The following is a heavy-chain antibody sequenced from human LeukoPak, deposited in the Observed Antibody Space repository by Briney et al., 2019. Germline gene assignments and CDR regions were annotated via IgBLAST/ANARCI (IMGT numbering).Heavy chain of an antibody. Sequence: SETLSLTCAVYGGSFSGYYWSWIRQPPGKGLEWIGEINHSGSTNYNPSLKSRVTISVDTSKNQFSLKLSSVTAADTAAYYCARRSGGRQLGPRYNWFDPWGQGTLVTVSS. CDR1: GGSFSGYY. CDR3: ARRSGGRQLGPRYNWFDP. V-gene: IGHV4-34*01. D-gene: IGHD6-6*01. CDR2: INHSGST. J-gene: IGHJ5*02.